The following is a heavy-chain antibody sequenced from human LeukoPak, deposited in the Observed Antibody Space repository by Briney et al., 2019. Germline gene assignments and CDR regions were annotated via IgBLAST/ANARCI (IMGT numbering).Heavy chain of an antibody. V-gene: IGHV3-21*04. Sequence: GGSLRLSCEASGFSFSTYNMNWVRQAPGKGLEWISSITSDSRYRYYADSVRGRFTISRDNSKSTLSLQMNSLRAEDTAIYYCATYRQVLLPFESWGQGTLVTVSS. CDR2: ITSDSRYR. CDR1: GFSFSTYN. D-gene: IGHD2-8*02. CDR3: ATYRQVLLPFES. J-gene: IGHJ4*02.